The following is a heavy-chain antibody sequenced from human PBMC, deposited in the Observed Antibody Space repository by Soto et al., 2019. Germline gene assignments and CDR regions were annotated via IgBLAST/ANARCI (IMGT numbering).Heavy chain of an antibody. Sequence: VKVSCKASGGTFSSYAISWVRQAPGQGLEWMGGIIPIFGTANYAQKFQGRVTITADKSTSTAYMELSSLRSEDTAVYYCAREGTFPPPFFDIWGQGTMVTVSS. CDR2: IIPIFGTA. CDR1: GGTFSSYA. D-gene: IGHD1-7*01. V-gene: IGHV1-69*06. J-gene: IGHJ3*02. CDR3: AREGTFPPPFFDI.